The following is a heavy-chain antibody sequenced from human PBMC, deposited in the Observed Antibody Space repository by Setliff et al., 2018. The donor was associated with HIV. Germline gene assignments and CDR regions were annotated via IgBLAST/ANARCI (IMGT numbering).Heavy chain of an antibody. CDR3: AGERGTFDY. D-gene: IGHD3-10*01. J-gene: IGHJ4*02. CDR1: GFTFSSHG. Sequence: GGSLRLSCATSGFTFSSHGIHWVRQAPGKGLEWVAFIRYDGNNKYYADSVKGRFTISRDNLNNSLHLQLNSLRAEDTAVYYCAGERGTFDYWGQGTLVTVSS. V-gene: IGHV3-30*02. CDR2: IRYDGNNK.